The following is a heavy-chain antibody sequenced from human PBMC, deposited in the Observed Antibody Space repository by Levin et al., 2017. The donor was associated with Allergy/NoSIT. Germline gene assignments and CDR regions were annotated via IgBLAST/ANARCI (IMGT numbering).Heavy chain of an antibody. Sequence: PGGSLRLSCVASGFTFKSYGMHWVRQAPGKGLEWVASISYGGGDKFYVDSVRGRFTISRDNSNNTLYVQMNSLRDEDTAVYYCVKSGPWIRGLFPVDCWGQGTLVTVSS. V-gene: IGHV3-30*18. J-gene: IGHJ4*02. CDR2: ISYGGGDK. CDR1: GFTFKSYG. CDR3: VKSGPWIRGLFPVDC. D-gene: IGHD5-18*01.